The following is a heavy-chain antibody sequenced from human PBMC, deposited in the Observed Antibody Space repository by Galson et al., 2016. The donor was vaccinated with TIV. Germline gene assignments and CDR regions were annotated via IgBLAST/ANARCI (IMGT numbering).Heavy chain of an antibody. J-gene: IGHJ4*02. CDR3: ATDLLYYYDSSGYS. D-gene: IGHD3-22*01. CDR1: GGTFNIYA. CDR2: ILPIFGAA. V-gene: IGHV1-69*06. Sequence: SVKVSCKASGGTFNIYAISWVRQAPGQGLEWMGGILPIFGAATYAQKFQGRVSMTEDTFTDTAYMELSSLVSDDTAVYYCATDLLYYYDSSGYSWGQGTLVTVSS.